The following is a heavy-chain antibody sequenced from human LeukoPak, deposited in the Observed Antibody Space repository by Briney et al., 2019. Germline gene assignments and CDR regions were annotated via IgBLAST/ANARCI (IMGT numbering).Heavy chain of an antibody. D-gene: IGHD7-27*01. V-gene: IGHV4-59*01. CDR2: IYYSGSS. J-gene: IGHJ2*01. CDR1: GGSINSYY. Sequence: SETLSLTCTVSGGSINSYYWSWIRKPPGKGLEWIGCIYYSGSSNYNPSLKSRVSISVDTSKNQFSLKLSSVTAADTAVYYCARELGVPEWYFYLWGRGTLVTVSS. CDR3: ARELGVPEWYFYL.